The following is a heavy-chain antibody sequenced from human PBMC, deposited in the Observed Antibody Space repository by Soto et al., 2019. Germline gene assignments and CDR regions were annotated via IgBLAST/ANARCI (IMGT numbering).Heavy chain of an antibody. Sequence: SDTPFLTCPFTGGSIRSSSYYWGWSRQPPGKGLEWIGSIYYSGYTYYNPSLKSRVTISVDTSKNQFSLKLSSVTAADTAVYYCARHNGPLYVGYYYDMDVWGQGTTVT. CDR3: ARHNGPLYVGYYYDMDV. D-gene: IGHD3-16*01. J-gene: IGHJ6*02. V-gene: IGHV4-39*01. CDR1: GGSIRSSSYY. CDR2: IYYSGYT.